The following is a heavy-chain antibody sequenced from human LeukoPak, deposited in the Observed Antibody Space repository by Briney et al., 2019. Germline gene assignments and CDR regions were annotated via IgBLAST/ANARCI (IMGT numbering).Heavy chain of an antibody. CDR1: GGSFSGYY. CDR3: AGAAEYLGY. CDR2: INHSGST. J-gene: IGHJ4*02. V-gene: IGHV4-34*01. Sequence: SETLSVTCTVYGGSFSGYYCSWIRQPPGKGLEWIGEINHSGSTNYNPSLKSRVTISVDTSKNQFSLKLSSVTAADTAVYYCAGAAEYLGYWGQGTLVTVSS. D-gene: IGHD2/OR15-2a*01.